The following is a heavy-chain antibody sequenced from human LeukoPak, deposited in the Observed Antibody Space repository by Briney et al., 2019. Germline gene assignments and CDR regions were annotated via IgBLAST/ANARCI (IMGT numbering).Heavy chain of an antibody. CDR1: GFTFSSYS. D-gene: IGHD4-23*01. Sequence: GGSLRLSCAASGFTFSSYSMNWVRQAPGKGLEWVSSISSSSSYIYYADSVKGRFTISRDNAKNSLYLQMNSLRAEDTAVYYCARDRYYGGNSHAFDMWGQGTMVTVSS. J-gene: IGHJ3*02. CDR2: ISSSSSYI. CDR3: ARDRYYGGNSHAFDM. V-gene: IGHV3-21*01.